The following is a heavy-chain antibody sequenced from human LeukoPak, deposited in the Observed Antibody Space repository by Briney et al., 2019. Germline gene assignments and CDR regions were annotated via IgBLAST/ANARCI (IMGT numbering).Heavy chain of an antibody. D-gene: IGHD2-8*01. CDR1: GFTFSSYA. J-gene: IGHJ4*02. Sequence: GGSLRLSCAASGFTFSSYAMSWVRQAPGKGLEWVSAISGSGGSTYDADSVKGRFTISRDNSKNTLYLQMNSLRAEDTAVYYCAKDTSIGRYCTNGVCSPFDYWGQGTLVTLSS. CDR2: ISGSGGST. CDR3: AKDTSIGRYCTNGVCSPFDY. V-gene: IGHV3-23*01.